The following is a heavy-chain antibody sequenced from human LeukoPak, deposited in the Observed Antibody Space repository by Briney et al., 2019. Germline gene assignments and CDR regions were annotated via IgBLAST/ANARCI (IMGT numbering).Heavy chain of an antibody. D-gene: IGHD4-23*01. CDR3: ARDVGNVGRNSLDY. CDR2: IYSGGST. J-gene: IGHJ4*02. V-gene: IGHV3-66*01. Sequence: GGSLRLSCAASGFTVSSNYMSWVRQAPGKGLEWVSVIYSGGSTYYADSVKGRFTISRDNSKNTLYLQMNSLRAEDTAVYYCARDVGNVGRNSLDYWGQGTLVTVSS. CDR1: GFTVSSNY.